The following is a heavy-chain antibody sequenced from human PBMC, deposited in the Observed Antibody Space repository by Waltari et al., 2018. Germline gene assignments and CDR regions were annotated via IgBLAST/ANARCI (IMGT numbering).Heavy chain of an antibody. CDR3: ARKAQWLARVNYYYYYGMDV. V-gene: IGHV1-69*13. Sequence: QVQLVQSGAEVKKPGSSVKVSCKASGGTFSSYAISWVRQDPGQGLEWMGGIIPIFGTANYAQKFQGRVTITADESTSTAYMELSSLRSEDTAVYYCARKAQWLARVNYYYYYGMDVWGQGTTVTVSS. J-gene: IGHJ6*02. CDR2: IIPIFGTA. D-gene: IGHD6-19*01. CDR1: GGTFSSYA.